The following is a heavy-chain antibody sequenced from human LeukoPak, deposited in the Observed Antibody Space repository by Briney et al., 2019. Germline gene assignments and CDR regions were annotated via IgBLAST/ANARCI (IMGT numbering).Heavy chain of an antibody. CDR2: INPSGGST. D-gene: IGHD3-22*01. J-gene: IGHJ4*02. CDR3: ARDSSGYYWYY. V-gene: IGHV1-46*01. CDR1: GYTFTSYY. Sequence: ASVKVSCKASGYTFTSYYMHWVRQAPGQGLEWVGIINPSGGSTSYAQKFQGRVTMTRDTSTSTVYMELSSLRSKDTAVYYCARDSSGYYWYYWGQGTLVTVSS.